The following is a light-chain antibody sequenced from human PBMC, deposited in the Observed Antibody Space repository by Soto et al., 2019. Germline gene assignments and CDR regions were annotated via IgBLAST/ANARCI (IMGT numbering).Light chain of an antibody. CDR3: QQYGDAPIT. CDR2: RAS. Sequence: EIVLTQSPGTLSLFPGERATLSCRASQTVPSTLLAWFQQKPGQAPRLLIYRASSRATGVPDRFSGSGSGTDFTLTISGLEPEDFALYYCQQYGDAPITFGQGTRLEI. CDR1: QTVPSTL. V-gene: IGKV3-20*01. J-gene: IGKJ5*01.